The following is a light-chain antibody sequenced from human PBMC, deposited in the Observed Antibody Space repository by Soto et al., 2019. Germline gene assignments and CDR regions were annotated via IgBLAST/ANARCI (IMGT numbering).Light chain of an antibody. CDR1: QTISSW. CDR2: KAS. CDR3: QHYNSYSEA. V-gene: IGKV1-5*03. J-gene: IGKJ1*01. Sequence: DIKMSQPPSTLSGSVGDRVTITCRASQTISSWLAWYQQKPGKAPKLLIYKASTLKSGVPSRFSGSGSGTEFTLTISSLQPDDFATYYCQHYNSYSEAFGQGTKVAIK.